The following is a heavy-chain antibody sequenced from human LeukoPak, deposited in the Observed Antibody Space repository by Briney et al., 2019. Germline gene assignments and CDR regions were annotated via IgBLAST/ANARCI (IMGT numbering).Heavy chain of an antibody. V-gene: IGHV4-59*01. Sequence: PSETPSLTCTVSGGSISSYYWSWIRQPPGKGLEWIGYIYYSGSTNYNPSLKSRVTISVDTSKNQFSLKLSSVTAADTAVYYCARTLFGKTASNYYYYMDVWGKGTTVTVSS. CDR3: ARTLFGKTASNYYYYMDV. CDR2: IYYSGST. CDR1: GGSISSYY. J-gene: IGHJ6*03. D-gene: IGHD3-10*02.